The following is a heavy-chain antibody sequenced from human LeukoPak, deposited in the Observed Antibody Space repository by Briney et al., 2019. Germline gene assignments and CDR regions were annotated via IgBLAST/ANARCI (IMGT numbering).Heavy chain of an antibody. CDR1: GGSISSSSYY. D-gene: IGHD6-13*01. J-gene: IGHJ5*02. CDR3: ARDWLDSSSWYADWFDP. Sequence: SETLSLTCTVSGGSISSSSYYWGWIRQPPGKGLEWIGSIYYSGSTYYNPSLKSRVTISVDTSKNQFSLKLSSVTAADTAVYYCARDWLDSSSWYADWFDPWGQGTLVTVSS. CDR2: IYYSGST. V-gene: IGHV4-39*07.